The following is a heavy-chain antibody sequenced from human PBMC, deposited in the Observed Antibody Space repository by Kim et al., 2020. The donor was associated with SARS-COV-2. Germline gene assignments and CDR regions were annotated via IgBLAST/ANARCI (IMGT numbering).Heavy chain of an antibody. CDR3: TALRERIAARRLNWFDP. Sequence: SETLSLTCAVYGGSFSGYYWSWIRQPPGKGLEWIGEINHSGSTSYNPSLKSRVTISVDTSKNQFSLKLSSVTAADTAVYYCTALRERIAARRLNWFDPWGQGTLVTVSS. CDR1: GGSFSGYY. CDR2: INHSGST. J-gene: IGHJ5*02. V-gene: IGHV4-34*01. D-gene: IGHD6-6*01.